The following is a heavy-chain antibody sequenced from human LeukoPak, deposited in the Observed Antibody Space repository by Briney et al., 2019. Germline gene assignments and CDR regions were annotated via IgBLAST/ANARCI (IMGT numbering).Heavy chain of an antibody. D-gene: IGHD2-2*01. CDR1: GGSIRSYY. CDR2: IYSSGST. J-gene: IGHJ2*01. Sequence: SETLSLTCTVSGGSIRSYYWNWVRRPAGKGLEWIGRIYSSGSTNYNPSLKSRVTMSVDTSKNQFSLKLSSVTAADTAVYYCARDALYCSSTSCYRYWYFDLWGRGTLVTVSS. V-gene: IGHV4-4*07. CDR3: ARDALYCSSTSCYRYWYFDL.